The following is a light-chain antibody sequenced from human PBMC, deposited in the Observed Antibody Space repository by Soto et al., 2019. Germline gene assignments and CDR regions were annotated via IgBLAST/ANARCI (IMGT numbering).Light chain of an antibody. J-gene: IGKJ1*01. V-gene: IGKV3-15*01. CDR1: QRISSN. CDR3: QHYKMYSPWT. CDR2: GAS. Sequence: EVVMTQSPATLSVSPGERATLSCRASQRISSNLAWYQQRPGQAPRLLIYGASTRAPGIPARFSGSGSETEFTLTISSLQPDDFATYYCQHYKMYSPWTFGQGTKVDIK.